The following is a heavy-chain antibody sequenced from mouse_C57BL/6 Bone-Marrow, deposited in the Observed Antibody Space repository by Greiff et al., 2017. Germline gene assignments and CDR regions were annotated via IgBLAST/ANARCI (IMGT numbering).Heavy chain of an antibody. D-gene: IGHD2-4*01. CDR3: ARDDYDRRSYAMDY. J-gene: IGHJ4*01. Sequence: QVQLQQSGPELVKPGASVKISCTASGYAFSSSWMNWVKQRPGKGLEWIGRIYPGDGNTNYNGTFKGKATLTADKSSSTAYMQLSSLTSEDSAVYFCARDDYDRRSYAMDYWGQGTSVTVSS. V-gene: IGHV1-82*01. CDR2: IYPGDGNT. CDR1: GYAFSSSW.